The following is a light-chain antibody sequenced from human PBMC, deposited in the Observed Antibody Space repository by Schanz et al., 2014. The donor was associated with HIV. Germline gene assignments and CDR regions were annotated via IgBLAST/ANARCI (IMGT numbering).Light chain of an antibody. Sequence: QSALTQPPSASGSPGQSVTISCTGTSSDVGGYNYVSWYQQHPGRAPKLMISEVTKRPSGVPDRFSGSKSGNTASLTISGLQAEDEADYYCSSYTSSSFWVFGGGTKVTVL. CDR1: SSDVGGYNY. CDR3: SSYTSSSFWV. CDR2: EVT. V-gene: IGLV2-8*01. J-gene: IGLJ3*02.